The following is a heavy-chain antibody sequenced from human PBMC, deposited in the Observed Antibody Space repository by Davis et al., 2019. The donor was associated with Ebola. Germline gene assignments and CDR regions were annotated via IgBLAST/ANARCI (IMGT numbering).Heavy chain of an antibody. V-gene: IGHV1-69*04. Sequence: SVKVSCKASGGTFSSYTISWVRQAPGQGLEWMGRIIPILGIANYAQKFQGRVTITADKSTSTAYMELSSLRSEDTAVYYCAREKRPYNWNRQYGMDVWGKGTTVTVSS. CDR3: AREKRPYNWNRQYGMDV. D-gene: IGHD1-20*01. CDR2: IIPILGIA. CDR1: GGTFSSYT. J-gene: IGHJ6*04.